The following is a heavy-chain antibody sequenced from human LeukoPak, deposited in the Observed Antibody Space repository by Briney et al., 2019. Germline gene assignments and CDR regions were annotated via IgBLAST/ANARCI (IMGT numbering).Heavy chain of an antibody. CDR2: LSGDGGST. CDR3: AKEGPIAVAGYFDL. CDR1: GFTFDDYA. V-gene: IGHV3-43*02. D-gene: IGHD6-19*01. J-gene: IGHJ4*02. Sequence: PGGSVRLSCAASGFTFDDYAVHWVRQAPGKGLEWVSLLSGDGGSTFYADAVKGRFSISRDNSKNSLYLQMNGLRTEDTALYYCAKEGPIAVAGYFDLWGQGTLVTVSS.